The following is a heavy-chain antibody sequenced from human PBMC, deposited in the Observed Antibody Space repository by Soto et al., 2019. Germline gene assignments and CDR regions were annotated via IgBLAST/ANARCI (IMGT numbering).Heavy chain of an antibody. V-gene: IGHV4-59*01. D-gene: IGHD6-19*01. CDR2: IYYSGST. J-gene: IGHJ6*02. CDR1: GGSISSYY. CDR3: ARAEAVAGTYYYYYGMEV. Sequence: SETLSLTCTVSGGSISSYYWSWIRQPPGKGLEWIGYIYYSGSTNYNPSLKSRVTISVDTSKNQFSLKLSSVTAADTAVYYCARAEAVAGTYYYYYGMEVWGQGITVTVSS.